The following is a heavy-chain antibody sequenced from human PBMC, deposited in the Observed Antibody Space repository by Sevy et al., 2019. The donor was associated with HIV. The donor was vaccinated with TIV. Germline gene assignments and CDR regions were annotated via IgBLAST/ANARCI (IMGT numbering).Heavy chain of an antibody. J-gene: IGHJ6*02. CDR2: FDPEDGET. CDR3: ATLDFWSENPFYGTDV. D-gene: IGHD3-3*01. Sequence: ASVKVSCKVSGYTLTKLPMRWVRQAPGKGLEWMGGFDPEDGETIYAQRFQGRVTMTEDTSTDTAYMELSSLRSEDTAVYYCATLDFWSENPFYGTDVWGQGTTVTVSS. CDR1: GYTLTKLP. V-gene: IGHV1-24*01.